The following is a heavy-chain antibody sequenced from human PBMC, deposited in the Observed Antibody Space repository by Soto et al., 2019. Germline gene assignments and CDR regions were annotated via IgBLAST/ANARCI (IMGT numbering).Heavy chain of an antibody. D-gene: IGHD3-10*01. CDR2: ISSSSSYI. CDR3: ARIGSLGNGMDV. V-gene: IGHV3-21*01. CDR1: GFTFSSYS. J-gene: IGHJ6*02. Sequence: GGSLRLSCAASGFTFSSYSMNWVRQAPGKGLEWVSSISSSSSYIYYADSVKGRFTISRDNAKNSLYLQMNSLRAEDTAVYYCARIGSLGNGMDVWGQGTTVTVSS.